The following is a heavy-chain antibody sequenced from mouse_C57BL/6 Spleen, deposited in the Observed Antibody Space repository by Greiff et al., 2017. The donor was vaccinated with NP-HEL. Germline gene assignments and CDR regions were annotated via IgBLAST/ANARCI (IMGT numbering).Heavy chain of an antibody. V-gene: IGHV1-15*01. CDR2: IDPETGGT. Sequence: QVHVKQSGAELVRPGASVTLSCKASGYTFTDYEMHWVKQTPVHGLEWIGAIDPETGGTAYNQKFKGKAILTADKSSSTAYMELRSLTSEDSAVYYCTRDGLLRSYAMDYWGQGTSVTVSS. CDR3: TRDGLLRSYAMDY. D-gene: IGHD1-1*01. CDR1: GYTFTDYE. J-gene: IGHJ4*01.